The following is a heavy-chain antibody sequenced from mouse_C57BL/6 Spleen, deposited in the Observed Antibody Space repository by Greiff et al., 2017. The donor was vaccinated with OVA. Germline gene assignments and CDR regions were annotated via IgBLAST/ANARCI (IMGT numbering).Heavy chain of an antibody. CDR1: GFSLTSYG. J-gene: IGHJ1*03. D-gene: IGHD1-2*01. CDR2: IWGDGCT. V-gene: IGHV2-3*01. Sequence: QVQLKESGPGLVAPSQSLSITCTVSGFSLTSYGVSWVRQPPGKGLEWLGVIWGDGCTNYHSALISRLSISKDNSKSQVFLKLNSPQTDDTATYYCAKKGRLRPTGYFDVWGTGTTVTVSS. CDR3: AKKGRLRPTGYFDV.